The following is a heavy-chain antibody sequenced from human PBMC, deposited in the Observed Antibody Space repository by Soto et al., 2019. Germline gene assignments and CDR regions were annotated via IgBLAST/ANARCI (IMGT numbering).Heavy chain of an antibody. D-gene: IGHD2-21*02. CDR3: ARDHLILPAHDFFYGSDV. V-gene: IGHV3-7*03. CDR1: GFTFSMYS. Sequence: GGSLRLSCEVSGFTFSMYSMSWVRQSPGKGLEWVAKIPQDGVDGHYADSVKGRFTISRDNGKNSLYLQLNNLRAEDTAVYYCARDHLILPAHDFFYGSDVWGRGATVSVSS. J-gene: IGHJ6*02. CDR2: IPQDGVDG.